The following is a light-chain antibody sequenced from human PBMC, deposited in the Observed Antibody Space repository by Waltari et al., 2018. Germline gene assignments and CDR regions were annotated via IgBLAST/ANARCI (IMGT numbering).Light chain of an antibody. CDR2: DDN. V-gene: IGLV2-23*01. Sequence: QSALTQPASVSGSPGQSITISCTGTSSDVGNYNLFSWYQQYPAQAPKVMIYDDNRRPSGVSDRFSGSKSGNTASLTISGVQAEDEADYYCCSYAGSYTWVFGGGTKLTVL. CDR3: CSYAGSYTWV. J-gene: IGLJ3*02. CDR1: SSDVGNYNL.